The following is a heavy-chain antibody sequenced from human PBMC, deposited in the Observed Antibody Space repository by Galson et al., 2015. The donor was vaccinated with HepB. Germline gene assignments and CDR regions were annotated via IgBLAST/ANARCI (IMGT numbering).Heavy chain of an antibody. D-gene: IGHD6-13*01. J-gene: IGHJ4*02. CDR1: GFPFSTYA. CDR3: ASPSAEFSTWYYFDH. CDR2: ISGGSGYI. V-gene: IGHV3-21*06. Sequence: SLRLSRAASGFPFSTYAMNWVRQAPGKGLEWVASISGGSGYIYYADSVKGRFTISRDNAKNSLFLQINSLRVEDTAIYYCASPSAEFSTWYYFDHWGQGALVTVSS.